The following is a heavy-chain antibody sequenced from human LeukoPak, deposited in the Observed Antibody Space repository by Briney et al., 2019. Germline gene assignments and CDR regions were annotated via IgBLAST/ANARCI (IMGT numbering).Heavy chain of an antibody. CDR2: ISDVVAHT. CDR1: GFIFRNFG. D-gene: IGHD3-16*01. Sequence: GESLRLSCAASGFIFRNFGMSWIRQAPGKGLEWVSHISDVVAHTWYADSVKGRFIISRDNSNNRVFLRMNSLRPEDTALYYCAKDNYGGVYASWGQGTLVTVSS. CDR3: AKDNYGGVYAS. V-gene: IGHV3-23*01. J-gene: IGHJ5*02.